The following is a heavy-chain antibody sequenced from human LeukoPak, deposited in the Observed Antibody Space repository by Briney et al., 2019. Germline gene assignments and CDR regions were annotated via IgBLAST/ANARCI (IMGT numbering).Heavy chain of an antibody. Sequence: GGSLRLSCAASGFTFSSYAMSWVRQAPGKGLEWVSAISGSGDSTYYGDSVKGRFTISRDNSKNTLYLQMNSLRAEDTAVYYCAWWKYSNYIYYFDYWGQGTLVTVSS. CDR2: ISGSGDST. V-gene: IGHV3-23*01. CDR3: AWWKYSNYIYYFDY. J-gene: IGHJ4*02. D-gene: IGHD4-11*01. CDR1: GFTFSSYA.